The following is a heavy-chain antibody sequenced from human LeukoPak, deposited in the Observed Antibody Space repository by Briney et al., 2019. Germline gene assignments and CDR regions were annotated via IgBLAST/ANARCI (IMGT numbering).Heavy chain of an antibody. CDR1: GITFYVYG. Sequence: PGGSLRLSCVDSGITFYVYGLSWVPPAPGKGLETVFGINWDGGATGYADSVKGRFTISRDNAQNSLFLEMNSLRAEDTALYFCARDLSSSWYSIGYWGQGTFVTVSS. D-gene: IGHD6-13*01. CDR3: ARDLSSSWYSIGY. J-gene: IGHJ4*02. V-gene: IGHV3-20*04. CDR2: INWDGGAT.